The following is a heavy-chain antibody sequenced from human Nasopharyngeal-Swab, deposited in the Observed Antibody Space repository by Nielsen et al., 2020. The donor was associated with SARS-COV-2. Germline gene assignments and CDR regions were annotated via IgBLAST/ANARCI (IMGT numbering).Heavy chain of an antibody. CDR2: IYYSGST. Sequence: SETLSLTCTVSGGSISSYYWSWIRQPPGKGLEWIGYIYYSGSTNYNPSLKSRVTISVDTSKNQFSLKLSSVTAADTAVYYCAKNGNGYSYGSYYMDVWGKGTTVTVFS. CDR1: GGSISSYY. D-gene: IGHD5-18*01. V-gene: IGHV4-59*01. CDR3: AKNGNGYSYGSYYMDV. J-gene: IGHJ6*03.